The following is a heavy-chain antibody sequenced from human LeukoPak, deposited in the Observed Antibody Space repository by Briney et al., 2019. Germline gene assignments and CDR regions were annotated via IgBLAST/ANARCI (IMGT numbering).Heavy chain of an antibody. CDR1: GFTFSDYY. Sequence: GGSLRLSCAASGFTFSDYYMSWVRQAPGKGLEWVSAISGSGGSTYYADSVKGRFTISRDNSKNTLYLQMNSLRAEDTAVYYCAKDFGWGSGSYYKGWFDPWGQGTLVTVSS. CDR2: ISGSGGST. CDR3: AKDFGWGSGSYYKGWFDP. J-gene: IGHJ5*02. V-gene: IGHV3-23*01. D-gene: IGHD3-10*01.